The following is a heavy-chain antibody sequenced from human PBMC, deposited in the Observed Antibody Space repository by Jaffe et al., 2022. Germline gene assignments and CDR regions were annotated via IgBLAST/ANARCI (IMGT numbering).Heavy chain of an antibody. D-gene: IGHD3-10*01. Sequence: QVQLQQWGAGLLKPSETLSLTCAVYGGSFSGYYWSWIRQPPGKGLEWIGEINHSGSTNYNPSLKSRVTISVDTSKNQFSLKLSSVTAADTAVYYCARGVLGSGSYYPGFDPWGQGTLVTVSS. CDR1: GGSFSGYY. J-gene: IGHJ5*02. V-gene: IGHV4-34*01. CDR2: INHSGST. CDR3: ARGVLGSGSYYPGFDP.